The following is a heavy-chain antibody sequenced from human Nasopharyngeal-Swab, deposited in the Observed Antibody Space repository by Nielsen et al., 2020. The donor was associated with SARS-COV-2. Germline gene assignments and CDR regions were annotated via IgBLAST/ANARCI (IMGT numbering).Heavy chain of an antibody. V-gene: IGHV5-51*01. D-gene: IGHD6-25*01. CDR1: GYSFTSYW. Sequence: GESLKISCKGSGYSFTSYWIGWVRQMPGKGLEWMGIIYPGDSDTRYSPSFQGQVTISADKSISTAYLQWSSLKASDTAMYYCARRSSIAAYYYYMDVWGKGTTATVSS. CDR2: IYPGDSDT. CDR3: ARRSSIAAYYYYMDV. J-gene: IGHJ6*03.